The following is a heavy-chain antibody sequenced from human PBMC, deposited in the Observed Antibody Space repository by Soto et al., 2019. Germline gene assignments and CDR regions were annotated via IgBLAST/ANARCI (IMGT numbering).Heavy chain of an antibody. J-gene: IGHJ4*02. CDR3: ARPSYSSGWYLGQSFDY. V-gene: IGHV1-3*01. CDR1: GYTFTSYA. Sequence: ASVKVSCKASGYTFTSYAMHWVRQAPGQRLEWMGWINAGNGNTKYSQKYQGRVTITRDTAASTAYMERSSLRSEDTAVYYCARPSYSSGWYLGQSFDYWGQGTLVTVSS. CDR2: INAGNGNT. D-gene: IGHD6-19*01.